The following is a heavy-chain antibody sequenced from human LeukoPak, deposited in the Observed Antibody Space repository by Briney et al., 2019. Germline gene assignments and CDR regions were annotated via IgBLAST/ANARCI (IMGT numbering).Heavy chain of an antibody. Sequence: PGGSLRLSCAASGFTFDDYGMSWVRQAPGKGLEWVSGINWNGGSTGYADSVKGRFTISRDNAKNSLYLQMNSLRAEDTALYYCARIDMVTAIPEYFDYWGQGTLVTVSS. V-gene: IGHV3-20*04. CDR1: GFTFDDYG. CDR2: INWNGGST. J-gene: IGHJ4*02. CDR3: ARIDMVTAIPEYFDY. D-gene: IGHD2-21*02.